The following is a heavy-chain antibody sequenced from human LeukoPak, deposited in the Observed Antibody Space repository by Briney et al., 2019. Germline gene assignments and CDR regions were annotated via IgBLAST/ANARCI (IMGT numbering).Heavy chain of an antibody. CDR2: INHSGST. Sequence: PSETLSLTCAVYGGSFSGYYWSWIRQPPGKGLEWIGEINHSGSTNYNPSLKSRVTISVDTSKNQFSLKLSSVTAADTAVYYCARGMHDYGDRTDWFDPWGQGTLVTVSS. V-gene: IGHV4-34*01. D-gene: IGHD4-17*01. J-gene: IGHJ5*02. CDR3: ARGMHDYGDRTDWFDP. CDR1: GGSFSGYY.